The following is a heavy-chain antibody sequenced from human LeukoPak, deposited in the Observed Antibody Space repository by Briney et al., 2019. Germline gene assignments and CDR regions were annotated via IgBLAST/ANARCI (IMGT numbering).Heavy chain of an antibody. CDR3: VKALTDDAFDI. J-gene: IGHJ3*02. CDR1: GFTFSTFP. Sequence: GGSLRLSCSASGFTFSTFPMHWVRQAPGKGLEYFSAISRNGDTTYYADSVKGRFTISRDNSKNALYLQMSSLRPEDTAVYYCVKALTDDAFDIWGQGTMVTVSS. V-gene: IGHV3-64D*06. CDR2: ISRNGDTT.